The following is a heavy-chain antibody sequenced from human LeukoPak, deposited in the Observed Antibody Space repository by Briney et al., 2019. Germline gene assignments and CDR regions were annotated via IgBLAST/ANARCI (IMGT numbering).Heavy chain of an antibody. CDR2: IFPGDSDT. CDR3: ARRDSSGWYSFGDY. Sequence: GESLKISCRGSGYSFTNYWIGWVRQMPGKGPEWMGIIFPGDSDTRYSPSFQGQVTISADKSISTAYLHWSSLKASDTAMYYCARRDSSGWYSFGDYWGQGTLVTVSS. D-gene: IGHD6-19*01. V-gene: IGHV5-51*01. J-gene: IGHJ4*02. CDR1: GYSFTNYW.